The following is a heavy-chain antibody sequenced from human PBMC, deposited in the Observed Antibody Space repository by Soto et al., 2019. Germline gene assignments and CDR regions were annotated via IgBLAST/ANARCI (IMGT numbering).Heavy chain of an antibody. CDR2: IYYSGST. D-gene: IGHD6-13*01. V-gene: IGHV4-31*03. Sequence: SETLSLTCTVSGGSISSGGYYWSWIRQHPGKGLEWIGYIYYSGSTYYNPSLKSRVTISVDTSKNQFSLKLSSVTAADTAVYYCARGIAAAGPDYWGQGTLVTVSS. CDR3: ARGIAAAGPDY. J-gene: IGHJ4*02. CDR1: GGSISSGGYY.